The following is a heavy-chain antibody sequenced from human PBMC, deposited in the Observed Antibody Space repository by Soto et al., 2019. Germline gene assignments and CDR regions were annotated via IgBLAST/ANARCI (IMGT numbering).Heavy chain of an antibody. CDR2: LGGRGGRT. CDR3: VKDRAAMVPYYFDY. D-gene: IGHD5-18*01. J-gene: IGHJ4*02. CDR1: GFTFANYA. Sequence: PGGSLRLSCATSGFTFANYAISWVRQAPGKGLEWVSGLGGRGGRTYYADSVKGRFTIARDDSKNTVYLQMSSLRAEDTAVYYCVKDRAAMVPYYFDYWGQGTLVTVSS. V-gene: IGHV3-23*01.